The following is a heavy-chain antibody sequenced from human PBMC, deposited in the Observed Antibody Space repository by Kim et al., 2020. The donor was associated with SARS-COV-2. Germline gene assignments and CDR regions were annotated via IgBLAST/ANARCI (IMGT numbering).Heavy chain of an antibody. CDR2: ISGSGGST. CDR1: GFTFSSYA. CDR3: AKDKAYCSSTSCPDAFDI. J-gene: IGHJ3*02. V-gene: IGHV3-23*01. Sequence: GGSLRLSCAASGFTFSSYAMSWVRQAPGKGLEWVSAISGSGGSTYYADSVKGRFTISRDNSKNTLYLQMNSLRAEDTAVYYCAKDKAYCSSTSCPDAFDIWGQGTMVTVSS. D-gene: IGHD2-2*01.